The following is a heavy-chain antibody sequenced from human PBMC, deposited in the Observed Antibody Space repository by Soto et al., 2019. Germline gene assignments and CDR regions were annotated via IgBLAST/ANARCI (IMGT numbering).Heavy chain of an antibody. Sequence: ESGPTLVNPTQTLTLTCTFSGFPLSTSGMRVSWIRQPPGKALEWLARIDWDDDKFYSTSLKTRLTISKDTSKNQVVLTMTNMDPVDTATYYCARSPDSIAAAGTPYFDYWGQGTLVTVSS. V-gene: IGHV2-70*04. CDR1: GFPLSTSGMR. J-gene: IGHJ4*02. CDR3: ARSPDSIAAAGTPYFDY. D-gene: IGHD6-13*01. CDR2: IDWDDDK.